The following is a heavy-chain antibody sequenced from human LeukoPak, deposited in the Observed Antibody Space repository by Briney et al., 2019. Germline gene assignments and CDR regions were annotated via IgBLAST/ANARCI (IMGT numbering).Heavy chain of an antibody. CDR2: ISSSSSTI. CDR1: GFTFSSYS. CDR3: ARVIWGLLRFPYGY. Sequence: GGSLRLSCAASGFTFSSYSMNWVRQAPGKGLEWVSYISSSSSTIYYADSVKGRFTISRDNAKNSLYLQMNSLRAEDTAVYYCARVIWGLLRFPYGYWGQGTLVTVSS. J-gene: IGHJ4*02. D-gene: IGHD1-26*01. V-gene: IGHV3-48*01.